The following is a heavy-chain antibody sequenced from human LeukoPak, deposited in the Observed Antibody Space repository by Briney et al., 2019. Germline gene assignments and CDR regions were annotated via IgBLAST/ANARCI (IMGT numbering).Heavy chain of an antibody. CDR1: GYTFTSYG. Sequence: ASVKVSCKASGYTFTSYGISWVRQAAGQGLEGMGWISAYNGNTNYAQKLQGRVTMTTDTSTSTAYMELRSLRSDDMAVYYCARDTRGGTKDYDYWGQGTLVTVSS. V-gene: IGHV1-18*03. CDR3: ARDTRGGTKDYDY. J-gene: IGHJ4*02. D-gene: IGHD2-15*01. CDR2: ISAYNGNT.